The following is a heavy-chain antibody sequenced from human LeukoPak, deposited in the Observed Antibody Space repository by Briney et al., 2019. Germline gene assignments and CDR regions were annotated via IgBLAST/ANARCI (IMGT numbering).Heavy chain of an antibody. V-gene: IGHV3-23*01. Sequence: QTGGSLRLSCAASGFTFSSYAMSWVRQAPGKGLEWVSAISGSGGSTYYADSVKGRFTISRDNSKNTLYLQMNSLRAEDTAVYYRAKPVIGYCSGGSCYGDYWGQGTLVTVSS. CDR1: GFTFSSYA. D-gene: IGHD2-15*01. CDR2: ISGSGGST. J-gene: IGHJ4*02. CDR3: AKPVIGYCSGGSCYGDY.